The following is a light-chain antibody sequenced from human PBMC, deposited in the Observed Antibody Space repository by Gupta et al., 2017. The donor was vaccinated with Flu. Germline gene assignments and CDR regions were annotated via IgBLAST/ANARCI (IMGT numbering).Light chain of an antibody. J-gene: IGKJ1*01. V-gene: IGKV1-27*01. CDR3: QKYNSPPRT. CDR1: QGISNY. CDR2: DAS. Sequence: DIQMTQSPSSLSASVGDRVTIPCRASQGISNYLAWYQQKPGKVPELLIYDASNLQSGVPSRFSGSGSGTDFTLTISSLQPEDVATYYCQKYNSPPRTFGQGTKVEIK.